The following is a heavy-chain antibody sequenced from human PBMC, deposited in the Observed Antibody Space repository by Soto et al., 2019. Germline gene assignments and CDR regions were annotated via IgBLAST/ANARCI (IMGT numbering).Heavy chain of an antibody. D-gene: IGHD6-19*01. J-gene: IGHJ6*02. V-gene: IGHV1-3*01. CDR3: ARDVAVAGNRANYYYNGMDV. CDR2: INAGNGNT. Sequence: ASVKVSCKASGYTFTSYAMHWVRQAPGQRLEWMGWINAGNGNTKYAQMFQGRVTITRDTSASTAYMELSSRRSEDTAVYYCARDVAVAGNRANYYYNGMDVWGQWTTVTVS. CDR1: GYTFTSYA.